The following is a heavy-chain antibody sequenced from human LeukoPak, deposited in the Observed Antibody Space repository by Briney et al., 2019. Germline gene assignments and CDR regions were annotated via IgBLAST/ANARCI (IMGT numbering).Heavy chain of an antibody. CDR2: IYHTGTT. V-gene: IGHV4-39*01. CDR1: GGSISDTSYY. D-gene: IGHD4-17*01. J-gene: IGHJ4*02. Sequence: SETLSLTCNVSGGSISDTSYYWGWIRQPPGKGLDWIGSIYHTGTTYYSPSLKSRVTISVNTSKNHFSLELSSVTAADTAVYYCARGGNYGDYDGYFDYWGQGTLVTVSS. CDR3: ARGGNYGDYDGYFDY.